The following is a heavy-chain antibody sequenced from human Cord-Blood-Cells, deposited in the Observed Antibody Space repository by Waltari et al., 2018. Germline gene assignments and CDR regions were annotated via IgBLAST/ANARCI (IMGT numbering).Heavy chain of an antibody. Sequence: QVQLVESGGGVVQPGRSLSLSCAASGFPFSSYAMRLVRQAPGKGPEWVAVISYDGSNKDYADSVKGRFTISRDNSKNTLYLQMNSLRAEDTAVYYCARSGPYSGSYFDYWGQGTLVTVSS. D-gene: IGHD1-26*01. V-gene: IGHV3-30-3*01. CDR2: ISYDGSNK. J-gene: IGHJ4*02. CDR1: GFPFSSYA. CDR3: ARSGPYSGSYFDY.